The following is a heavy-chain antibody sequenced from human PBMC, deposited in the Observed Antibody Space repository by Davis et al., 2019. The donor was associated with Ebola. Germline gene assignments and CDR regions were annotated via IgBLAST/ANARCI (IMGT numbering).Heavy chain of an antibody. D-gene: IGHD4-17*01. J-gene: IGHJ2*01. Sequence: GESLKISCAASGITFSNAWMSWVRQAPGKGLEWVGRIKSKTDGGTTDYAAPVKGRFAMSRDDSKNTLYLQMNSLTIDDTAVYYCSTLSTMTTMYFDLWGRGTLVTVSS. CDR1: GITFSNAW. CDR3: STLSTMTTMYFDL. CDR2: IKSKTDGGTT. V-gene: IGHV3-15*01.